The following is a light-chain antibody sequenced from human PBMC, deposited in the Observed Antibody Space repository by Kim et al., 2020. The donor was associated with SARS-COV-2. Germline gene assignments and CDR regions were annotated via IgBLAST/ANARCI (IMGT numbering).Light chain of an antibody. CDR1: KLGDKY. CDR2: QDS. V-gene: IGLV3-1*01. J-gene: IGLJ2*01. CDR3: QAWDSITAV. Sequence: SYELTQPPSVSVSPGQTASITCSGDKLGDKYACWYQQKPGQSPVLVIYQDSKRPSGIPERFSGSNSGNTATLTISGTQAMDEADYYCQAWDSITAVFGG.